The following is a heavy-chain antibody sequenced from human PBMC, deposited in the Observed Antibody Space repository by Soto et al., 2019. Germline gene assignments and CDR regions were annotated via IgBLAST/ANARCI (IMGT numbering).Heavy chain of an antibody. V-gene: IGHV4-4*02. D-gene: IGHD3-9*01. J-gene: IGHJ4*02. CDR1: GASIGTSNW. Sequence: PSATLSLTCAVSGASIGTSNWWSWVRQSPGKGLEWIGEIHDSGSTKYNPSLKSRVTISLDKSKNQFSLNINSVTAADTAVYYCARLETYDILNNYDYWCQGSRVTVYS. CDR2: IHDSGST. CDR3: ARLETYDILNNYDY.